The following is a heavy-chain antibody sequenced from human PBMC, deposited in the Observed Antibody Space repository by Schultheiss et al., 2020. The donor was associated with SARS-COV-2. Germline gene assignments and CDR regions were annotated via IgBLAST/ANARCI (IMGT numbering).Heavy chain of an antibody. Sequence: GGSLRLSCAASGFTFRNAWMSWVRQAPGKGLVWVSRINSDGSSTSYADSVKGRFTISRDNAKNSLYLQMNSLRAEDTAVYYCAHSPVIVVVPAALYFDYWGQGTLVTVSS. CDR1: GFTFRNAW. V-gene: IGHV3-74*01. CDR2: INSDGSST. J-gene: IGHJ4*02. CDR3: AHSPVIVVVPAALYFDY. D-gene: IGHD2-2*01.